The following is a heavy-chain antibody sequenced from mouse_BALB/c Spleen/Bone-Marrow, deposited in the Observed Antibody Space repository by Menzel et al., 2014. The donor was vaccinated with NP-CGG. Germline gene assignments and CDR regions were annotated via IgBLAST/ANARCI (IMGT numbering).Heavy chain of an antibody. J-gene: IGHJ3*01. CDR3: AKIYYDFDGFAH. CDR1: GFSLTDYG. CDR2: IWGVGTT. Sequence: VMLVESGPGLVAPSQSLSITCTVSGFSLTDYGVSWIRQPPGKGLEWLGVIWGVGTTYYNSALKSRLSISKDNSKSXVVLKMNSLQTDDTAIYYCAKIYYDFDGFAHWGQGTLVTVSA. V-gene: IGHV2-6-5*01. D-gene: IGHD2-4*01.